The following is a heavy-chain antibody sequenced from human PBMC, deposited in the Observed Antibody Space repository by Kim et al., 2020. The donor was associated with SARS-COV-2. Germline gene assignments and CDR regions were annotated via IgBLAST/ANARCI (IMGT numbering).Heavy chain of an antibody. CDR2: INHSGST. V-gene: IGHV4-34*01. CDR1: GGSFSGYY. J-gene: IGHJ6*02. Sequence: SETLSLTCAVYGGSFSGYYWSWIRQPPGKGLEWIGEINHSGSTNYNPSLKSRVTISVDTSKNQFSLKLSSVTAADTAVYYCARTVVVVTANINYYYGMDVWGQGTTVTVSS. D-gene: IGHD2-21*02. CDR3: ARTVVVVTANINYYYGMDV.